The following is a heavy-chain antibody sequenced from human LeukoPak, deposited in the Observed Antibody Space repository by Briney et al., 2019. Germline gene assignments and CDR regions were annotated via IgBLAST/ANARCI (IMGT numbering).Heavy chain of an antibody. Sequence: ASVTVSCKASGYTFTGYYMHWVRQAPGQGLEWMGWINPNSGGTNYAQKFQGRVTMTRDTSISTAYMELSRLRSDDTAVYYCARGPIYSPYFDYWGQGTLVTVSS. V-gene: IGHV1-2*02. D-gene: IGHD5-18*01. CDR2: INPNSGGT. J-gene: IGHJ4*02. CDR3: ARGPIYSPYFDY. CDR1: GYTFTGYY.